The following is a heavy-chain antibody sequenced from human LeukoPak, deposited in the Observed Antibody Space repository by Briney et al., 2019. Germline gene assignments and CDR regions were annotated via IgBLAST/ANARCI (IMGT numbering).Heavy chain of an antibody. V-gene: IGHV1-2*04. CDR1: GYTFTGYY. D-gene: IGHD6-13*01. CDR2: INPNSGGT. J-gene: IGHJ2*01. CDR3: TIAAAGTTDWYFDL. Sequence: ASVKVSCTASGYTFTGYYMHWVRQAPGQGLEWMGWINPNSGGTNYAQKFQGWVTMTRDTSISTAYMELSSLRSEDTAVYYCTIAAAGTTDWYFDLWGRGTLVTVSS.